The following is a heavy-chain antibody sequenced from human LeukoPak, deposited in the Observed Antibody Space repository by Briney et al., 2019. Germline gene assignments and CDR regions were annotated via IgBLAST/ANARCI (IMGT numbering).Heavy chain of an antibody. CDR1: GGSLSGHY. D-gene: IGHD3-22*01. J-gene: IGHJ3*01. CDR2: VSYTRRT. V-gene: IGHV4-59*11. Sequence: SETLSLTCTVSGGSLSGHYWSWIRQPPGKRPEWIGYVSYTRRTKYNPSLQSRVTISIDTSKSQFSLKLTSVTSADTAVYFCARHLDNDISGDPDTFVVWGQGTTVIVSS. CDR3: ARHLDNDISGDPDTFVV.